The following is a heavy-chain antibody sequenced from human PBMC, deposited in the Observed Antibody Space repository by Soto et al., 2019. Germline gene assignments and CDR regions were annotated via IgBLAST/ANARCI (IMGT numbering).Heavy chain of an antibody. CDR2: IYYSGST. V-gene: IGHV4-31*03. CDR3: ARGVLH. CDR1: DGSISSGGYY. D-gene: IGHD3-16*01. J-gene: IGHJ4*02. Sequence: QVQLQESGPGLVKPSQTLSLTCTVSDGSISSGGYYWSWIRQHPGKGLEWIGSIYYSGSTYYNPSPXSXXTISVDTSKNQFSLMLSSVTAADTAVYYCARGVLHWGQGTLVTVSS.